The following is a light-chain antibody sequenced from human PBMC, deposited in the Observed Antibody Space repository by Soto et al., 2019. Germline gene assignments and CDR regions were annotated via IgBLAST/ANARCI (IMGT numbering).Light chain of an antibody. J-gene: IGLJ1*01. CDR1: SGDVGRDKL. Sequence: QSVLTQPASVSGSPGQSITISCAGTSGDVGRDKLVSWYQQYPGKAPKLVIYEVTKRPSGVSNRFSGSKSGKTASLTISGLQTEDEADYYCCSYAGRSPFPYGFGTGTKVTVL. CDR3: CSYAGRSPFPYG. V-gene: IGLV2-23*02. CDR2: EVT.